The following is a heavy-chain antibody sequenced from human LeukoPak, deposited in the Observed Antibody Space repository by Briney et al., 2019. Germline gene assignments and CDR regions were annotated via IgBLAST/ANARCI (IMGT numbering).Heavy chain of an antibody. V-gene: IGHV4-39*01. CDR1: GGSISSSSYY. CDR2: IYYSGST. CDR3: ARHVGGSYSGHYYYYGMDV. Sequence: SETLSLTCTVSGGSISSSSYYWGWIRQPPGKGLEWIGSIYYSGSTYYNPSLKSRVTISVDTSKNQFSLKLSSVTATDTAVYNCARHVGGSYSGHYYYYGMDVWGQGTTVTVSS. J-gene: IGHJ6*02. D-gene: IGHD1-26*01.